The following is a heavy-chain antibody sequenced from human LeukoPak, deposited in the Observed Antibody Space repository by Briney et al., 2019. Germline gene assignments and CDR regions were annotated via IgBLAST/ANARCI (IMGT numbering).Heavy chain of an antibody. V-gene: IGHV3-11*01. CDR3: ARAGSYGGYYYYYMDV. D-gene: IGHD4/OR15-4a*01. J-gene: IGHJ6*03. Sequence: GGSLRLSCAASGFTFSDCYMSWIRQAPGKGLEWVSYISSSGSTIYYADSVKGRFTISRDNAKNSLYLQMNSLRAEDTAVYYCARAGSYGGYYYYYMDVWGKGTTVTVSS. CDR1: GFTFSDCY. CDR2: ISSSGSTI.